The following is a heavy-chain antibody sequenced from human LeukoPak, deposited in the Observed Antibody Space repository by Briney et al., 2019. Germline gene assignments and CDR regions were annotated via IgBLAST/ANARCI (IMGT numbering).Heavy chain of an antibody. CDR3: ARAYGDYPFDY. Sequence: SETLSLXCAVYGGSFSGYYWSWIRQPPGKGLEWIGEINHSGSTNYNPSLKSRVTISVDTSKNQFSLKLSSVTAADTAVYYCARAYGDYPFDYWGQGTLVTVSS. CDR1: GGSFSGYY. V-gene: IGHV4-34*01. CDR2: INHSGST. J-gene: IGHJ4*02. D-gene: IGHD4-17*01.